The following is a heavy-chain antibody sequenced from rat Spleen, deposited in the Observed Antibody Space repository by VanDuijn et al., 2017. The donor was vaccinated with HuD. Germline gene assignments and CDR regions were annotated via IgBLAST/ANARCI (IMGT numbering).Heavy chain of an antibody. Sequence: EVKLVESGGGLVQPGRSLRLSCAASGFNFNDYWMGWVRQAPGKGLEWIGEINKDSRTIKYSPSLKDKFTVSRDNARNTLYLQVSKLGSEDTASYYCARDVTGSFDYWGQGVMVTVAS. D-gene: IGHD5-1*01. J-gene: IGHJ2*01. CDR3: ARDVTGSFDY. CDR1: GFNFNDYW. CDR2: INKDSRTI. V-gene: IGHV4-2*01.